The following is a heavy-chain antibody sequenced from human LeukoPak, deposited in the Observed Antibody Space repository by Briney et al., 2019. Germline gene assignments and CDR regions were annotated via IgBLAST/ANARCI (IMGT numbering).Heavy chain of an antibody. Sequence: SETLSLTCAVYGGSFSGYYWSWIRQPPGKGLEWIGEINHSGSTNYNPSLNSRVTISVDTSKNQFSLKLSSVTAADTAVYYCSLRSWYYFDYWGQGTLVTVSS. CDR2: INHSGST. CDR3: SLRSWYYFDY. CDR1: GGSFSGYY. V-gene: IGHV4-34*01. J-gene: IGHJ4*02. D-gene: IGHD6-13*01.